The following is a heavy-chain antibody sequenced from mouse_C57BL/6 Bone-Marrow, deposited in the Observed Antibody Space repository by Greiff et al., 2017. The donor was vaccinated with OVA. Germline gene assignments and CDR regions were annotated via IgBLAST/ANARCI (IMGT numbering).Heavy chain of an antibody. CDR1: GYTFTSYW. CDR2: IHPSASDT. D-gene: IGHD2-4*01. V-gene: IGHV1-74*01. CDR3: APRIYYDDEGWYFDV. J-gene: IGHJ1*03. Sequence: VQLQQPGAELVKPGASVKVSCKASGYTFTSYWMHWVKQRPGQGLEWIGRIHPSASDTNYNPKFKGKATLTVDKSSSTAYMQLSSLTSEDSAVYYCAPRIYYDDEGWYFDVWGKGTTVTVSS.